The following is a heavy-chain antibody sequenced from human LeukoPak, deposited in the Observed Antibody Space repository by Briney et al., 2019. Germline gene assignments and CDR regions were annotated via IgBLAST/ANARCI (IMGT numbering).Heavy chain of an antibody. CDR1: GFTFDDYA. Sequence: GRSLRLSCAASGFTFDDYAMHWVRQAPGKGLEWVSGISWNSGSIGYADSVKGRFTISRDNAKNSQYLQMNSLRAEDTALYYCAKDYYDSSGYYLDYWGQGTLVTVSS. D-gene: IGHD3-22*01. V-gene: IGHV3-9*01. CDR2: ISWNSGSI. J-gene: IGHJ4*02. CDR3: AKDYYDSSGYYLDY.